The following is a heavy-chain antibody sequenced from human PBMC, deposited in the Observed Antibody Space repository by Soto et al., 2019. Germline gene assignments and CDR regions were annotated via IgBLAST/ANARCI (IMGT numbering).Heavy chain of an antibody. Sequence: SVKVSCKASGGTFSSYTISWVRQAPGQGLEWMGRIIPILGIANYAQKFQGRVTITADKSTSTAYMELSSLRSEDTAVYYCARENPYCSGGSCYGYHFAYWGQGTLVTVSS. D-gene: IGHD2-15*01. CDR2: IIPILGIA. CDR1: GGTFSSYT. V-gene: IGHV1-69*04. CDR3: ARENPYCSGGSCYGYHFAY. J-gene: IGHJ4*02.